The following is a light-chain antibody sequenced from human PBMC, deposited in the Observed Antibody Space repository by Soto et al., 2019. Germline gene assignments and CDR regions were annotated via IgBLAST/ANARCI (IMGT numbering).Light chain of an antibody. CDR2: AAS. V-gene: IGKV3D-15*01. Sequence: EIVMTQSPATLSVSPGERATLSCRPSKTIHSNLAWYQQRPGQAPRPLIYAASTRATGIPARFSGNGFGTEFTLIISSLQSEDFAVYYCQQYSDWPLTFGVGTKVEIK. CDR3: QQYSDWPLT. CDR1: KTIHSN. J-gene: IGKJ4*01.